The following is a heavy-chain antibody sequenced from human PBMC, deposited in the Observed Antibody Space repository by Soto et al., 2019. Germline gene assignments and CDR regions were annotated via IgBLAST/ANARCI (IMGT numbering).Heavy chain of an antibody. CDR2: IYYSGST. D-gene: IGHD3-3*01. CDR3: VRLVWSGHHYYYGMDV. V-gene: IGHV4-39*01. Sequence: QLQMQESGPGLVKPSETLSLTCTVSGGSISSSNYYWGWIRQPPGKGLEWIGSIYYSGSTYYNPSLKSRVTISVDTSKKQFSLKLSFVTAADTAVYYCVRLVWSGHHYYYGMDVWGQGTTVTVSS. J-gene: IGHJ6*02. CDR1: GGSISSSNYY.